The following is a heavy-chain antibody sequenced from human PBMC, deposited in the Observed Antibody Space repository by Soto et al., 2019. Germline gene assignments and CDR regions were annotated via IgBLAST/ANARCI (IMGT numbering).Heavy chain of an antibody. Sequence: SETLSLTCTVSGGSISSYYWSWIRQPPGKGLEWIGYIYYSGSTNYNPSLKSRVTISVDTSKNQFSLKLSSVTAADTAVYYCARALRYNWNYGPYYYMDVWGKGTTVTVSS. V-gene: IGHV4-59*01. CDR2: IYYSGST. D-gene: IGHD1-7*01. J-gene: IGHJ6*03. CDR3: ARALRYNWNYGPYYYMDV. CDR1: GGSISSYY.